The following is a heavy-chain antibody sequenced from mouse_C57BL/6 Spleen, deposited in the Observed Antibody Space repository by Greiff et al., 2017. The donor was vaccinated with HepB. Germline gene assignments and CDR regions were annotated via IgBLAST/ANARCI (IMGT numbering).Heavy chain of an antibody. V-gene: IGHV1-69*01. D-gene: IGHD1-1*01. J-gene: IGHJ4*01. Sequence: QVQLQQPGAELVMPGASVKLSCKASGYTFTSYWMHWVKQRPGQGLEWIGEIDPSDSYTNYNQKFKGKSTLTVDKSSSTAYMQLSSLTSEDSAVYYLSRSDYYGSSSHYYAMDYWGQGTSVTVSS. CDR3: SRSDYYGSSSHYYAMDY. CDR1: GYTFTSYW. CDR2: IDPSDSYT.